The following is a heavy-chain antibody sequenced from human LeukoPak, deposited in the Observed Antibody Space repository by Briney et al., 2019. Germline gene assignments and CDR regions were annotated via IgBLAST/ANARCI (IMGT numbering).Heavy chain of an antibody. V-gene: IGHV4-59*01. Sequence: SETLSLTCTVSGGSISSYYWSWIRQPPGKGLEWIGYIYYSGSTNYNPSLKSRVTISVDTSKNQFSLKLSSVTAADTALYYCAKDILEHSSSFDAFDIWGQGTMVTVSS. CDR1: GGSISSYY. D-gene: IGHD6-13*01. CDR3: AKDILEHSSSFDAFDI. CDR2: IYYSGST. J-gene: IGHJ3*02.